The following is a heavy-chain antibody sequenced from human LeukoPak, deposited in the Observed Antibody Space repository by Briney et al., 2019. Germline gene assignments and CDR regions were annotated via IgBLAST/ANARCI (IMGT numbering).Heavy chain of an antibody. Sequence: APVKVSCKASGYTFTSYDFNWVRQATGQRPEWMGWMSPNSGDTGYAQKFQDRVTMTRNTSISTAYMELSSLRSDDTAVYYCARGPPNWGYDYWGPGTLVTVSS. V-gene: IGHV1-8*01. D-gene: IGHD7-27*01. J-gene: IGHJ4*02. CDR2: MSPNSGDT. CDR1: GYTFTSYD. CDR3: ARGPPNWGYDY.